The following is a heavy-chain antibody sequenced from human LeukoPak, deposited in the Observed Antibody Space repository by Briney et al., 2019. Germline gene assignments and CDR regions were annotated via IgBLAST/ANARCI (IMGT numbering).Heavy chain of an antibody. CDR2: IIPILGIA. V-gene: IGHV1-69*02. D-gene: IGHD4-11*01. J-gene: IGHJ4*02. Sequence: SVKVSCKASGGTFSSYTIIWVRQAPGQGLEWMVRIIPILGIANYAQKFQGRVTITADKSTSTAYMELSSLSSEATAVYYCASQSSVIREDYWGQGTLVTVSS. CDR3: ASQSSVIREDY. CDR1: GGTFSSYT.